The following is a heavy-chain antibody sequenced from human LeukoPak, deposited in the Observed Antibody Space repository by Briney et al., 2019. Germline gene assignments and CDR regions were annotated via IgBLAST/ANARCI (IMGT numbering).Heavy chain of an antibody. CDR1: GGSISSYY. V-gene: IGHV4-59*01. CDR3: ARAGYDSSGYYYHDY. D-gene: IGHD3-22*01. J-gene: IGHJ4*02. Sequence: SETLSLTCTVSGGSISSYYWSWIRQPPGKGLEWIGYIYYSGSTNHNPSLKSRVTISVDTSKNQFSLKLSSVTAADTAVYYCARAGYDSSGYYYHDYWGQGTLVTVSS. CDR2: IYYSGST.